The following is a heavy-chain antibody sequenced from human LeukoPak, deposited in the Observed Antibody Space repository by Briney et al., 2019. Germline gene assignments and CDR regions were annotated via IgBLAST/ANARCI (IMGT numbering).Heavy chain of an antibody. CDR1: RFTPSSYG. D-gene: IGHD3-22*01. CDR2: IRYDGSNK. V-gene: IGHV3-30*02. J-gene: IGHJ4*02. Sequence: PGGSLRLSCAVSRFTPSSYGMHWVRQAPGKGLEWVAFIRYDGSNKYYADSVKGRFTTSRDNTKNTLYLQMNSLRAEDTAVYYCARVYYDSSGYGGFDYWGQGTLVTVSS. CDR3: ARVYYDSSGYGGFDY.